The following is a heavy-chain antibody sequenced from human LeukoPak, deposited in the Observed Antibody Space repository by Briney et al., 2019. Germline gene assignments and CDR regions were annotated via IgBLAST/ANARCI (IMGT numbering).Heavy chain of an antibody. CDR1: GGSISSYY. Sequence: SETLSLTCTVSGGSISSYYWSWIRQPPGKGLEWIGYIYYSGSTNYNPSLKSRVTISVDTFKNQFSLKLSSVTAADTAVYYCARVRYGDRFDYWGQGTLVTVSS. CDR2: IYYSGST. V-gene: IGHV4-59*01. CDR3: ARVRYGDRFDY. D-gene: IGHD4-17*01. J-gene: IGHJ4*02.